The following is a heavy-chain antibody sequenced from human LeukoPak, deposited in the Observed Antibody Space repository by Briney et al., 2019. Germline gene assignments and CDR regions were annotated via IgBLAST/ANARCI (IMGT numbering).Heavy chain of an antibody. V-gene: IGHV4-59*01. CDR1: GGAISGYY. J-gene: IGHJ4*02. D-gene: IGHD3-10*01. Sequence: KASETLSLTCTVSGGAISGYYWSWIRQPPGRGLEWIGYIYYSGSTNYNPSLKSRVTISVDTSKNQFSLRLSSVTAADTAVYYCARRDYYYGMFDYWGQGTLVTVSS. CDR2: IYYSGST. CDR3: ARRDYYYGMFDY.